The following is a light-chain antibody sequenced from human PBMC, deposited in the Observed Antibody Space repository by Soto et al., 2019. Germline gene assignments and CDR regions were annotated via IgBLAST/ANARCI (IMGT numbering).Light chain of an antibody. V-gene: IGLV2-14*01. J-gene: IGLJ2*01. Sequence: QSALTQPASVSGSPGQSITISCTGTSSDVGGYNYVSWYQQHPGKAPKLIIYDVSNRPSGVSNLFSGSKSGNTASLTISGLQAEDEDDYYCSSYTSSSTRVFGGGTKLTVL. CDR3: SSYTSSSTRV. CDR1: SSDVGGYNY. CDR2: DVS.